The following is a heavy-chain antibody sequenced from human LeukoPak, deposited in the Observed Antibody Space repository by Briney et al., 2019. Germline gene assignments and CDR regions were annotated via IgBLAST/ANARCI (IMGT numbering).Heavy chain of an antibody. CDR3: ASSKLRPPYYFDY. Sequence: ASVKVSCKASGYTFTSYDINWVRQATGQGLEWMGWMNPNSGNTGYAQKFQGRVTMTTDTSTSTAYMELRSLRSDDTAVYYCASSKLRPPYYFDYWGQGTLVTVSS. CDR1: GYTFTSYD. J-gene: IGHJ4*02. CDR2: MNPNSGNT. D-gene: IGHD4-23*01. V-gene: IGHV1-8*01.